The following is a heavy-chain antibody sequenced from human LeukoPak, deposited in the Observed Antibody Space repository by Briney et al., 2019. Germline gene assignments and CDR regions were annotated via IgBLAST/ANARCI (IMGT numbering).Heavy chain of an antibody. D-gene: IGHD3-10*01. CDR3: ARSNYYGSESYPYFDY. Sequence: PSETLSLTCAVSSGSITSGGHSWSWIRQPPGKGLEWIGYIYQSGSTYYNPSLESRVTISVDRSKNQFSLKLSSVTAADTAVYYCARSNYYGSESYPYFDY. J-gene: IGHJ4*01. CDR1: SGSITSGGHS. V-gene: IGHV4-30-2*01. CDR2: IYQSGST.